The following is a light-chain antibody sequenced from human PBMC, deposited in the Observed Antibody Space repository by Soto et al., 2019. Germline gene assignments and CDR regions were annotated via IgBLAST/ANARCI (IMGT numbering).Light chain of an antibody. CDR2: GVS. CDR3: QQYGKSPLT. CDR1: QSVSSY. Sequence: EIVLTQSPATLSLSPGERATLSCRASQSVSSYLAWYQQKPGQAPRLLIYGVSSRASGIPARFFGSGSGTDFTLTINSLEPEDFAVYYCQQYGKSPLTFGQGTKVDI. V-gene: IGKV3-20*01. J-gene: IGKJ1*01.